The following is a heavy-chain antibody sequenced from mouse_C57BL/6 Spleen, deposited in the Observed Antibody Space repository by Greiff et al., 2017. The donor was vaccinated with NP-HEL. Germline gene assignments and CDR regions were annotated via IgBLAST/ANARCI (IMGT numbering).Heavy chain of an antibody. CDR2: IDPENGDT. CDR1: SFNIKDDY. CDR3: TTNWDGEYYFDY. V-gene: IGHV14-4*01. J-gene: IGHJ2*01. Sequence: VQLQQSGAELVRPGASVKLSCTASSFNIKDDYMHWVKQRPEQGLEWIGWIDPENGDTEYASKFQGKATITADTSSNTAYLQLSSLTSEDTAVYYCTTNWDGEYYFDYWGQGTTLTVSS. D-gene: IGHD4-1*01.